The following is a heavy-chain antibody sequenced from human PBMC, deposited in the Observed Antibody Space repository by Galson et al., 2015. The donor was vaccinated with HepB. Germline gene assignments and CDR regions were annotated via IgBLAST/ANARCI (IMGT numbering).Heavy chain of an antibody. J-gene: IGHJ5*02. V-gene: IGHV3-7*03. CDR1: GFTFSSYW. D-gene: IGHD3-10*02. Sequence: SLRLSCAASGFTFSSYWMSWVRQAPGKGLEWVANIKQDGSEKYYVDSVKGRFTISRDNAKNSLYLQMNSLRAEDTAVYYCARDLEVLWAGRFDPWGQGTLVTVSS. CDR2: IKQDGSEK. CDR3: ARDLEVLWAGRFDP.